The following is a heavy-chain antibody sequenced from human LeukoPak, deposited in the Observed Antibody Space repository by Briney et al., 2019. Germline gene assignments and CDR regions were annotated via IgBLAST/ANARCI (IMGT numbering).Heavy chain of an antibody. J-gene: IGHJ4*02. CDR3: AKENRNDVTSFDY. V-gene: IGHV3-23*01. Sequence: PGGSLRLSCAASGFTFSSYAMSWVRQAPGRGLEWVSAISGSGGSTYYADSVKGRFTVSRDNSKNTLYLQMNSLRAEDTAVYYCAKENRNDVTSFDYWGQGTLVTVSS. D-gene: IGHD1-1*01. CDR2: ISGSGGST. CDR1: GFTFSSYA.